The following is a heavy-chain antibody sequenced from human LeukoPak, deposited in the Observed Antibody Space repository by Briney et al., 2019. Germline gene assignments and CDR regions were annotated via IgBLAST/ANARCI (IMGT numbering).Heavy chain of an antibody. J-gene: IGHJ4*02. Sequence: ASVKVSCKASGGTFSSYAIRWVRQAPGQGLEWMGGIIPIFGTANYAQKFQGRVTITADESTSTAYMELSSLRSEDTAVYYCARVSGSYERPFDYWGQGTLVTVSS. CDR2: IIPIFGTA. V-gene: IGHV1-69*13. D-gene: IGHD1-26*01. CDR1: GGTFSSYA. CDR3: ARVSGSYERPFDY.